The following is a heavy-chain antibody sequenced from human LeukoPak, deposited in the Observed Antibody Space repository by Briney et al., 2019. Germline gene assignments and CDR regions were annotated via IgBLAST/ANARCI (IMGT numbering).Heavy chain of an antibody. CDR3: ARASYGDYVFDY. V-gene: IGHV4-30-2*01. CDR2: TYHSGST. Sequence: ASQTLSLTCVVSGGSLSIGGYSWSWLRQPPGKGLEWTGYTYHSGSTYYNPPLKSRVTISVDRSKNQFSLKLSSVTAADTAVYYCARASYGDYVFDYCVQGTLATVSS. CDR1: GGSLSIGGYS. J-gene: IGHJ4*02. D-gene: IGHD4-17*01.